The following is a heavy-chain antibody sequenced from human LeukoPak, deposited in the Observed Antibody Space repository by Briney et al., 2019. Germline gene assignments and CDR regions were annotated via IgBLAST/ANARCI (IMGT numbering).Heavy chain of an antibody. CDR1: GGSFSGYY. CDR2: IIHSGST. D-gene: IGHD4-4*01. J-gene: IGHJ6*02. Sequence: SETLSLTCAVYGGSFSGYYWSWIRQPPGKGLGWIGEIIHSGSTNYNTSLKSRVTLPVDTSKNQSSLKLSSVTAADTAVYYCARGGNLTYYSYGMDVWGQGTTVTVSS. V-gene: IGHV4-34*01. CDR3: ARGGNLTYYSYGMDV.